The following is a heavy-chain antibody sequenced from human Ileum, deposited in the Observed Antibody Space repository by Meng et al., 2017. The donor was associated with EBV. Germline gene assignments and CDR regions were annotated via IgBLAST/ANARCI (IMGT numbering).Heavy chain of an antibody. J-gene: IGHJ4*02. CDR2: IFDSGTD. Sequence: ELGTGLATSSQPLSLPLLVSGGSVKLGGYTWSGCRHPPGKGRVGFGFIFDSGTDYNTPHPKSRAFISLDTSKNNFSWTLTSVTAADTAVYYWAFYARGGSGLGYWGQGTLVTVSS. V-gene: IGHV4-30-4*01. CDR1: GGSVKLGGYT. CDR3: AFYARGGSGLGY. D-gene: IGHD3-16*01.